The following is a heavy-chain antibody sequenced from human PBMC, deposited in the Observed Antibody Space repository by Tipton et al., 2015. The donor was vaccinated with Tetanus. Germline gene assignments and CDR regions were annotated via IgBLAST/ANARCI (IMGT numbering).Heavy chain of an antibody. V-gene: IGHV5-51*01. Sequence: VQLVQSGGEVKKPGESLKISCKGSGYIFNNYWIGWVRQKPGKGLEWMGIIYPGDSDTRYSPSFQAQVTISVDKSIYTAYLQWSSLKASDTSMFYCARAHCTDGVCNFDFWGQGALVTVAS. D-gene: IGHD2-8*01. CDR1: GYIFNNYW. J-gene: IGHJ4*02. CDR2: IYPGDSDT. CDR3: ARAHCTDGVCNFDF.